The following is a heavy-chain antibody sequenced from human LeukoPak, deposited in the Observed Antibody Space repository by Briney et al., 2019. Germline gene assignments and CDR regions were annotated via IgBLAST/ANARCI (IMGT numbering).Heavy chain of an antibody. CDR1: GYTFTSYA. V-gene: IGHV1-69*05. CDR3: ASGLLGYCSGGSCYHNYYYYYYMDV. CDR2: IIPIFGTA. D-gene: IGHD2-15*01. J-gene: IGHJ6*03. Sequence: ASVKVSCKASGYTFTSYAISWVRQAPGQGLEWMGGIIPIFGTANYAQKFQGRVTITTDESTSTAYMELSSLRSEDTAVYYCASGLLGYCSGGSCYHNYYYYYYMDVWGKGTTVTVSS.